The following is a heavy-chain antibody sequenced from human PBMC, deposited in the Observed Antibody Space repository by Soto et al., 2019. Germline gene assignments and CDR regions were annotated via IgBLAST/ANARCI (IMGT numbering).Heavy chain of an antibody. Sequence: EASVKVSCKASGGTFSSYAISWVRQAPGQGLEWMGGIIPIFGTANYAQKFQGRVTITADESTSTAYMELSSLRSEDTAVYYCARSVVTLYYFDYWGQGTLVTVSS. CDR2: IIPIFGTA. V-gene: IGHV1-69*13. CDR1: GGTFSSYA. D-gene: IGHD2-21*02. J-gene: IGHJ4*02. CDR3: ARSVVTLYYFDY.